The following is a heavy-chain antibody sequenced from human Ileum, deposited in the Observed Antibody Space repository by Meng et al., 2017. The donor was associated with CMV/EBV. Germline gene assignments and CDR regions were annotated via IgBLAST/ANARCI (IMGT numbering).Heavy chain of an antibody. CDR1: VGSICSDSFY. CDR2: INSGGNT. CDR3: ARDFAGSDYGDY. Sequence: LRARGSVPVLVTLLESPSLTGTFCVGSICSDSFYCRWLRPPQVEGLEWIGRINSGGNTYYNLSLKSRVTMSANTSENQFPVRLSSVTAADTAVYYCARDFAGSDYGDYWGQGTLVTVSS. J-gene: IGHJ4*02. V-gene: IGHV4-39*06. D-gene: IGHD4-17*01.